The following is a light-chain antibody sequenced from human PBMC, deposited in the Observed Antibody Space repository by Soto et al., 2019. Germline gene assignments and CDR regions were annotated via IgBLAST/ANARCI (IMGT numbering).Light chain of an antibody. V-gene: IGLV7-43*01. CDR1: TGAVTSGYY. CDR2: NTS. Sequence: QAVVTQEPSLTVSPGGTVTLTCASSTGAVTSGYYPNWFQQKPGQAPRPLIYNTSDKYSWTPARFSGSLLGGKAALTLSGVQAEDEADYYCLLYYGGVWVFGGGTKLTVL. J-gene: IGLJ3*02. CDR3: LLYYGGVWV.